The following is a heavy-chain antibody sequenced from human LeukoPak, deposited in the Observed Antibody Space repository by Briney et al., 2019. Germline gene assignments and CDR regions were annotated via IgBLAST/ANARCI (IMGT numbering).Heavy chain of an antibody. CDR1: GFTVSSSY. CDR2: IYSGGST. CDR3: ARYTSSPGEGMDV. J-gene: IGHJ6*02. D-gene: IGHD3-16*01. Sequence: GGSLRLSCAASGFTVSSSYMSWVRQAPGKGLEWVSVIYSGGSTNYADSVKGRFTISRDNSKNTLYLQMNSLRAEDTAVYYCARYTSSPGEGMDVWGQGTTVTVSS. V-gene: IGHV3-66*01.